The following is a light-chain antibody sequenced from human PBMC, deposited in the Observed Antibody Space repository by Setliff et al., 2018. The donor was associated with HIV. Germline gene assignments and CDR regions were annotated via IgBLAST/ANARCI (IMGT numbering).Light chain of an antibody. CDR1: NSDIGTYNF. V-gene: IGLV2-14*01. CDR2: EVS. Sequence: QSALTQPASVSGSPGQSITISCAGTNSDIGTYNFVSWYQQHPGRAPKLMVYEVSNRPSGVSSRFPGSKSGNTASLTISGLQTEDEADYYCTSYTSRNTLVFGTGTKVTVL. J-gene: IGLJ1*01. CDR3: TSYTSRNTLV.